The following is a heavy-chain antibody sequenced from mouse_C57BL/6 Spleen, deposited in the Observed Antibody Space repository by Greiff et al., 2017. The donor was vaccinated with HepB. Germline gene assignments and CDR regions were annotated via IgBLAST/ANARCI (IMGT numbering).Heavy chain of an antibody. Sequence: VKLQQSGAELVKPGASVKISCKASGYAFSSYGMNWVKQRPGKGLEWIGRIYPGDGNTNYNGKFKGKATLTADQSSSTAYMQLSSLTSEDSAVYFYSSASADYTTPGAMDYWGQGTSVTVSS. CDR1: GYAFSSYG. CDR3: SSASADYTTPGAMDY. CDR2: IYPGDGNT. D-gene: IGHD1-1*01. J-gene: IGHJ4*01. V-gene: IGHV1-80*01.